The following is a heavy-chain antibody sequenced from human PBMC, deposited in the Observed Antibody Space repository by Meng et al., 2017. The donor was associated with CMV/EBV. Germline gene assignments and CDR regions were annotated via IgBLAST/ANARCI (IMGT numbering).Heavy chain of an antibody. V-gene: IGHV1-24*01. Sequence: ASVKVSCKVSGYTRTELSMYWVRQAPGKGLEWMGGFDPEDGETIYAQKFQDRVTMTEDTSTDTAYMELSSLRSEDTAVYYCATSTRTYCSGGSCFRVIQYYFDYWGQGTLVTVSS. CDR2: FDPEDGET. CDR1: GYTRTELS. CDR3: ATSTRTYCSGGSCFRVIQYYFDY. D-gene: IGHD2-15*01. J-gene: IGHJ4*02.